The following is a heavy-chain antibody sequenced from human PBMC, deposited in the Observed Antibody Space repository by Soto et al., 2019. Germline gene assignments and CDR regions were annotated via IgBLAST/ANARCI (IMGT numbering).Heavy chain of an antibody. D-gene: IGHD7-27*01. V-gene: IGHV2-70*04. CDR2: IDWDDDK. J-gene: IGHJ5*02. CDR3: ARVNNWGSDNWFDP. CDR1: GFSLSTSGMR. Sequence: SGPTLVNPTQTLTLTCTFSGFSLSTSGMRVSWIRQPPGKALEWLARIDWDDDKFYSTSLKTRLTISKDTSKNQVVLTMTNMDPVDTATYYCARVNNWGSDNWFDPWGHGTMMTV.